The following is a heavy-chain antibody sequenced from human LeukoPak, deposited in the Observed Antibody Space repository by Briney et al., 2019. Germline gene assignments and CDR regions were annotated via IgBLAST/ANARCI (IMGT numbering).Heavy chain of an antibody. CDR2: ISNSGETM. J-gene: IGHJ3*01. D-gene: IGHD2-15*01. Sequence: PGGSLSLSCAASGFSFSDYYMSWIRQTPGKGLEWVSYISNSGETMFYADSVKGRFTISRDNAKNSVYLQVNRLRAEDTAVYFCARVVYCSGGSCHIFAFDVWGQGTMVTVSS. V-gene: IGHV3-11*01. CDR3: ARVVYCSGGSCHIFAFDV. CDR1: GFSFSDYY.